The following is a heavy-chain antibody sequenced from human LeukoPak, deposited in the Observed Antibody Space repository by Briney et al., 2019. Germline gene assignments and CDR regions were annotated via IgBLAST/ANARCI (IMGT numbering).Heavy chain of an antibody. J-gene: IGHJ4*02. CDR2: ISSDGSDK. Sequence: GGSLRLSCAASGVTFRSYGMHWVRQAPGKGLEWVALISSDGSDKLYGDSVRGRFTISRDDSKSTLYLQMNSLRAEDTAVYYCTTKVIRGNSGDDYEDWGQGTLVTVSS. CDR3: TTKVIRGNSGDDYED. D-gene: IGHD5-12*01. V-gene: IGHV3-30*03. CDR1: GVTFRSYG.